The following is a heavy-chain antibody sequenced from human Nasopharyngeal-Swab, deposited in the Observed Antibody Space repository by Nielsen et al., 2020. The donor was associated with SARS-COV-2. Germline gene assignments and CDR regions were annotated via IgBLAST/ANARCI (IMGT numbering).Heavy chain of an antibody. CDR3: ATSSSTIAAAGNVRY. D-gene: IGHD6-13*01. Sequence: SVKVSCKASGGTFSSYAISWVRQAPGQGLEWMGGIIPIFGTANYSQKFQGRVTITADKSTSTAYMELSSLRSEDTAVYYCATSSSTIAAAGNVRYWGQGILVTVSS. J-gene: IGHJ4*02. CDR1: GGTFSSYA. V-gene: IGHV1-69*06. CDR2: IIPIFGTA.